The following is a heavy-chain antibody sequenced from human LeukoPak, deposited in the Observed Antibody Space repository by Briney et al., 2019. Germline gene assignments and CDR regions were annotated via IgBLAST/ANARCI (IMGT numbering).Heavy chain of an antibody. CDR3: ARGAPPDY. CDR1: GFAFSHYA. Sequence: GGSLRLSCAAPGFAFSHYAMYWFRQAPGKGLEWVAVTSYDGDKKFYADSVKGRFTISRDDSENTLYLQLNSLAVEDTAVYYCARGAPPDYWGQGALVTVSS. CDR2: TSYDGDKK. V-gene: IGHV3-30-3*01. J-gene: IGHJ4*02.